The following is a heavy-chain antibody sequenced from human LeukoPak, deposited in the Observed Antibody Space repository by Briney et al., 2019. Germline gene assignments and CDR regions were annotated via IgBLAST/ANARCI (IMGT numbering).Heavy chain of an antibody. D-gene: IGHD3-9*01. V-gene: IGHV1-24*01. CDR2: FDPEEGET. J-gene: IGHJ2*01. Sequence: GASVKVSCKVSGYTLTELSMHWVRQAPGKGLEWMGGFDPEEGETIYAQKFQGRVTMTEDTSTDTAYMELSSLRSEDTAVYYCAGSDTTGYLPREWDYWYFDLWGRGTLVTVSS. CDR3: AGSDTTGYLPREWDYWYFDL. CDR1: GYTLTELS.